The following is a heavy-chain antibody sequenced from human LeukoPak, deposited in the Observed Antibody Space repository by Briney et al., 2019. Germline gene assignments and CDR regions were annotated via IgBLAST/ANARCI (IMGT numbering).Heavy chain of an antibody. CDR3: ARGGRARGYSDYGEDY. CDR1: GGSFSGSY. D-gene: IGHD5-12*01. J-gene: IGHJ4*02. CDR2: INLSGIT. V-gene: IGHV4-34*01. Sequence: SEALSLTCAVYGGSFSGSYWSWIRQPPGKGLEWIGEINLSGITNYNPSLKSRVTISVDTSKNQFSLKLSSVTAADTAVYYCARGGRARGYSDYGEDYWGQGTLVTVSS.